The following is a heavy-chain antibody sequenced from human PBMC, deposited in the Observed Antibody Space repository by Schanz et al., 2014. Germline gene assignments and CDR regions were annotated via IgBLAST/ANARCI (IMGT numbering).Heavy chain of an antibody. D-gene: IGHD6-19*01. CDR2: IHYSGNT. Sequence: QVQLQESGPGLVKPSGTLSLTCVVSGGSISSGVWWTWARQSPGKGLEWIGYIHYSGNTNYNPSLKSRVTISLDTSKNQFSLKVNSVTAADTAAYYCAREYSSFDYWGQGTLVTVSS. CDR1: GGSISSGVW. CDR3: AREYSSFDY. J-gene: IGHJ4*02. V-gene: IGHV4-4*02.